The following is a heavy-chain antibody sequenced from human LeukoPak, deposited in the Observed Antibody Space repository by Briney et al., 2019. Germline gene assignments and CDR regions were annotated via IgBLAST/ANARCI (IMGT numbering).Heavy chain of an antibody. CDR1: GFTFDDYA. V-gene: IGHV3-43*02. Sequence: PGGSLRLSCAASGFTFDDYAMHWVRQAPGKGLEWVSLISGDGSSTYYADSVEGRFTISRDNSKNSLYLQMNSLRTEDTALYYCAKAFGSSLWVHYYYGMDVWGQGTTVTVSS. CDR2: ISGDGSST. D-gene: IGHD6-13*01. J-gene: IGHJ6*02. CDR3: AKAFGSSLWVHYYYGMDV.